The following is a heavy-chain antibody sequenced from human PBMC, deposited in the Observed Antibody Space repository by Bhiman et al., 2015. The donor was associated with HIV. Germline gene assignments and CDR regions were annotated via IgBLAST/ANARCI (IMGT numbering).Heavy chain of an antibody. CDR2: INRNGGSI. J-gene: IGHJ4*02. Sequence: EVRLVESGGRVVRPGGSLRLTCAASGFIFDDYGMNWVRQVPGKGLEWVSGINRNGGSIAYADSVKGRFTISRDNSKNTLYLQMNSLRADDTAVYYCARGERGIAAAAYFDYWGQGTLVTVSS. V-gene: IGHV3-20*04. D-gene: IGHD6-13*01. CDR3: ARGERGIAAAAYFDY. CDR1: GFIFDDYG.